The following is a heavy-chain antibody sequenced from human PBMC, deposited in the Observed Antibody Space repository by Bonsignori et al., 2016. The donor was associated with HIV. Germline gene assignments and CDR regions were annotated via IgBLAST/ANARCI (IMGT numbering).Heavy chain of an antibody. V-gene: IGHV3-48*03. CDR3: ASTSYRLWFGESYFDY. D-gene: IGHD3-10*01. J-gene: IGHJ4*02. Sequence: WIRQPPGKGLEWVSYISSSGSTIYYADSVKGRFTISRDNAKNSLYLQMNSLRAEDTAVYYCASTSYRLWFGESYFDYWGQGTLVTVSS. CDR2: ISSSGSTI.